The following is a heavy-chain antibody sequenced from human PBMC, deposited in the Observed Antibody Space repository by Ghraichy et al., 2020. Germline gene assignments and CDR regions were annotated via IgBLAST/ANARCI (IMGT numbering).Heavy chain of an antibody. CDR1: GFTITNDW. CDR2: IKSDGSGT. Sequence: GGSLRLSCAVSGFTITNDWMHWVRQAPGKGLVWVSHIKSDGSGTTYADSVKGRFTISRDNAKNTLFLQMNSLRAEDTAVYYCARDQHYAMDVWGPGTTVTVSS. CDR3: ARDQHYAMDV. J-gene: IGHJ6*02. V-gene: IGHV3-74*01.